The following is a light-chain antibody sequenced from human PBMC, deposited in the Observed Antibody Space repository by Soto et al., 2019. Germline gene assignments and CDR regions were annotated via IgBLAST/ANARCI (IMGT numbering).Light chain of an antibody. J-gene: IGLJ1*01. CDR3: SSYAGSNNV. CDR2: EVS. Sequence: QSALTQPPSASGSPGQSVTISCTGTSSDVGGYNYVSWYQQHPGKAPKLMIYEVSKRPSGVPDRFSGSKSGNTASLTVSGLQAEDEADYYCSSYAGSNNVFGTGTKDTDL. CDR1: SSDVGGYNY. V-gene: IGLV2-8*01.